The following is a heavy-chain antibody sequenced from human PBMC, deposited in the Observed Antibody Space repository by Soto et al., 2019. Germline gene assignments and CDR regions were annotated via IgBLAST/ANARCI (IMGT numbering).Heavy chain of an antibody. CDR3: ARLLYYYYGMDV. D-gene: IGHD2-15*01. Sequence: SEALSLTCTVSGGSISSGDYYWSWIRQPPGKGLEWIGYIYYSGSTYYNPSLKSRVTISVDTSKNQFSLKLSSVTAADTAVYYCARLLYYYYGMDVWGQGTTVTVSS. V-gene: IGHV4-30-4*01. J-gene: IGHJ6*02. CDR1: GGSISSGDYY. CDR2: IYYSGST.